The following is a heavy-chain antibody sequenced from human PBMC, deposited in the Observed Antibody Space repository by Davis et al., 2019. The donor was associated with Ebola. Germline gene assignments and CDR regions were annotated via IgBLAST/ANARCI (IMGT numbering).Heavy chain of an antibody. Sequence: GGSLRLSCAVSGFNFSHYAMSWVRQAPGKGLEFVAGIAGNGGFTYYADSVKGRFTISRDNSNNTLYLQVGSVRAEDMAVYYCARAPRENYYDLYFDVWGRGTRETVSS. D-gene: IGHD3-22*01. J-gene: IGHJ2*01. CDR3: ARAPRENYYDLYFDV. V-gene: IGHV3-64*02. CDR2: IAGNGGFT. CDR1: GFNFSHYA.